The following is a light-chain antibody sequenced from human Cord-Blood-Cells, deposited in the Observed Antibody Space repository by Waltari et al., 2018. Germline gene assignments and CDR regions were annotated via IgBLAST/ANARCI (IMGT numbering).Light chain of an antibody. Sequence: QSALTHPRSVSGSPGQSVTISCTGTSRDVGGYNYVSWYQQHPGKAPKLMIYDVSKRPAGVPDRFSGSKSGNTASLTISGRQAEDEADYYCCSYAGSYTWVFGGGTKLTVL. V-gene: IGLV2-11*01. J-gene: IGLJ3*02. CDR2: DVS. CDR1: SRDVGGYNY. CDR3: CSYAGSYTWV.